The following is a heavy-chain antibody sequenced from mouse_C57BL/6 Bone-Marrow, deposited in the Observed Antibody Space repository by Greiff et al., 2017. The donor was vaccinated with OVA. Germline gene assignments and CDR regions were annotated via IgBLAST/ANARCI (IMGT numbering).Heavy chain of an antibody. V-gene: IGHV1-85*01. CDR2: IYPRDGST. Sequence: VQLVESGPELVKPGASVKLSCKASGYTFTSYDINWVKQRPGQGLEWIGWIYPRDGSTKYNEKFKGKATLTVDTSSSTAYMGLHSLTSEDSAVYFCANHDGYDFDYWGQGTTLTVSS. D-gene: IGHD2-3*01. CDR1: GYTFTSYD. CDR3: ANHDGYDFDY. J-gene: IGHJ2*01.